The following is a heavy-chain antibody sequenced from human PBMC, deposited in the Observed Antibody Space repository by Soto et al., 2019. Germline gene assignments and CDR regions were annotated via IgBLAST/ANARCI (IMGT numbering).Heavy chain of an antibody. D-gene: IGHD2-2*02. CDR2: ISSRSDS. CDR1: GVTLRKHS. Sequence: VSMRLSCVGVGVTLRKHSRNWFRQESGKGLEWASSISSRSDSYYADAVKSRFTISRDNAKNSVSLQMNSLRAEDTAVYYCAREYTAWPLAYGLDVWGQGTTVTVSS. V-gene: IGHV3-21*01. J-gene: IGHJ6*02. CDR3: AREYTAWPLAYGLDV.